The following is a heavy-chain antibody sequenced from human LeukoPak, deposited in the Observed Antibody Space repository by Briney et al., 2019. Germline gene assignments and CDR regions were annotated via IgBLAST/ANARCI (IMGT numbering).Heavy chain of an antibody. Sequence: GGSLRLSCAASGFTFSDYYMSWIRQAPGRGLEWVSYISSSGSTIYYADSVKGRFTISRDNAKNSLYLQMNSLRAEDTAVYYCARETLRIAVIDYWGQGTLVTVSS. CDR1: GFTFSDYY. CDR3: ARETLRIAVIDY. D-gene: IGHD6-19*01. CDR2: ISSSGSTI. V-gene: IGHV3-11*01. J-gene: IGHJ4*02.